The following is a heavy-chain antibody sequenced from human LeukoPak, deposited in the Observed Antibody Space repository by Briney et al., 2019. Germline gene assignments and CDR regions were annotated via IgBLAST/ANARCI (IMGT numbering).Heavy chain of an antibody. V-gene: IGHV3-23*01. J-gene: IGHJ3*02. CDR3: AKTDSSGWYGRIFDI. D-gene: IGHD6-19*01. CDR2: ISGSGGST. CDR1: GFTFSSYA. Sequence: GGSLRLSCAASGFTFSSYAMSWVRQAPGKGLEWASAISGSGGSTYYADSVKGRFTISRDNSKNTLYLQMNSLRAEDTAVYYCAKTDSSGWYGRIFDIWGQGTMVTVSS.